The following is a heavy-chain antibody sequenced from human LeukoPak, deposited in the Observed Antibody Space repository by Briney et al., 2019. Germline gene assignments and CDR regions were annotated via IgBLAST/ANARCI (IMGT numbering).Heavy chain of an antibody. D-gene: IGHD1-14*01. CDR1: GFTFSSYE. J-gene: IGHJ4*02. V-gene: IGHV3-48*03. CDR2: ISSSGSTI. CDR3: ARGRYHFDY. Sequence: GGSLRLSCAASGFTFSSYEMTSVRQAPGKGLEWVSYISSSGSTIYYADSVKGRFTNSRDNGKNSLYLQMNSLRAEDTAVYYCARGRYHFDYWGQGTLVTVSS.